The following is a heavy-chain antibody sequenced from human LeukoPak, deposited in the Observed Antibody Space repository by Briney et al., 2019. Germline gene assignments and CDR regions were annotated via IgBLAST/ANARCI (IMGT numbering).Heavy chain of an antibody. CDR3: ARATGTWGNDGFDI. D-gene: IGHD3-16*01. V-gene: IGHV1-18*01. CDR1: GYTFMSHG. Sequence: GASVKVSCKAYGYTFMSHGITWVRQAPGQGREWMGWNSGYSSNTNYAQRLQGRVTMTTDTSTNTAYMELRSLISDDTAVYYCARATGTWGNDGFDIWGQGTMVTVSS. CDR2: NSGYSSNT. J-gene: IGHJ3*02.